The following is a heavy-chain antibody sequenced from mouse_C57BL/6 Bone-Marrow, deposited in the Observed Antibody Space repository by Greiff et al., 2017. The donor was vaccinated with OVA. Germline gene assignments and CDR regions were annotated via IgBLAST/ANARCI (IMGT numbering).Heavy chain of an antibody. CDR3: ARCRSYYDCVYAMDY. Sequence: VQLQQSGPGLVQPSQRLSITCTVSGFSLTSYGVHWVRQSPGKGLEWLGVIWSGGGTDYNAAFISSLSISKDNSKSQVFFKMNSLQADDAAIYYCARCRSYYDCVYAMDYWGQGTSVTVSS. CDR1: GFSLTSYG. J-gene: IGHJ4*01. CDR2: IWSGGGT. D-gene: IGHD2-4*01. V-gene: IGHV2-2*01.